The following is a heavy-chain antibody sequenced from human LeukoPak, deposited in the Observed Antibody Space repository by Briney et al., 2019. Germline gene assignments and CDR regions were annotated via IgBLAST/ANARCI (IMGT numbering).Heavy chain of an antibody. Sequence: SETLSLTCTVSGGSISSSSYYWGWIRQPPGKGLEWIGSIYYSGSTYYHPSLKSRVTISVDTSKNQFSLKLSSVTAADTAVYYCARHSSGYCSGGSCHYFDYWGQGTLVTVSS. V-gene: IGHV4-39*01. CDR1: GGSISSSSYY. CDR3: ARHSSGYCSGGSCHYFDY. CDR2: IYYSGST. J-gene: IGHJ4*02. D-gene: IGHD2-15*01.